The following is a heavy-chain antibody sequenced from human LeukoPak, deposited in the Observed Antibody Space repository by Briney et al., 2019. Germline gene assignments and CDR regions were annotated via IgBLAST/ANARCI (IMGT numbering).Heavy chain of an antibody. Sequence: GEALEISFKASGYRFTNYWIGWVRQMPGKGLEWRGVIYPGDSDNRYSPSFQGQVTISADKSISTAYLQWSSLKASDTAMYYCARGRDGYLKSEWWGQGTLVTVSS. J-gene: IGHJ4*02. D-gene: IGHD5-24*01. CDR3: ARGRDGYLKSEW. V-gene: IGHV5-51*01. CDR2: IYPGDSDN. CDR1: GYRFTNYW.